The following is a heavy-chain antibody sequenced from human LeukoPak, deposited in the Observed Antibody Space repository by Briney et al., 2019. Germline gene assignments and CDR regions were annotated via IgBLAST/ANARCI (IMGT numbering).Heavy chain of an antibody. D-gene: IGHD3-10*01. CDR2: IDVTTGGS. CDR3: AKVSYYQPYF. J-gene: IGHJ4*02. Sequence: GGSLRLSCAASGFTLSSYAMSWVRQAPGKGLEWVSTIDVTTGGSYYADSVKGRFTISRDTFQNTLYLQLNSLRVDDTAIYYCAKVSYYQPYFRGQGTLVTVSS. V-gene: IGHV3-23*01. CDR1: GFTLSSYA.